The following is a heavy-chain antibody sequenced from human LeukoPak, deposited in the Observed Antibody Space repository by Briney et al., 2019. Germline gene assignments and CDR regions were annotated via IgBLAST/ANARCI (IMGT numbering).Heavy chain of an antibody. J-gene: IGHJ4*02. CDR2: ISSSSYI. Sequence: AGGSLRLSCAASGFTFSSYSMDWVRQAPGKGLEWVSSISSSSYIYYADSVKGRFTISRDNAKNSLYLQMNSLRAEDTAVYYCVRVRGYSYGKRAFDYWGQGTLVTVSS. D-gene: IGHD5-18*01. CDR1: GFTFSSYS. CDR3: VRVRGYSYGKRAFDY. V-gene: IGHV3-21*01.